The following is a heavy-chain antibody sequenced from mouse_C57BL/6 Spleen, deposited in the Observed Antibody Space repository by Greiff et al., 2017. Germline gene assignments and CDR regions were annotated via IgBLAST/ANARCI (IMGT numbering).Heavy chain of an antibody. Sequence: EVQGVESGGGLVKPGGSLKLSCAASGFTFSSYAMSWVRQTPEKRLEWVATISDGGSYTYYPDNVKGRFTISRDTATNNLYLQMSHLKSEDTAMYYCARDYDYDAMDYWGQGTSVTVSS. CDR1: GFTFSSYA. J-gene: IGHJ4*01. CDR2: ISDGGSYT. V-gene: IGHV5-4*01. D-gene: IGHD1-1*02. CDR3: ARDYDYDAMDY.